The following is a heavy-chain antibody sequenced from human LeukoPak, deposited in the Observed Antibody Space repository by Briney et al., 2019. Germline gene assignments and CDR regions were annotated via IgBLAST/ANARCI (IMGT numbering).Heavy chain of an antibody. J-gene: IGHJ3*02. Sequence: GRSRRLSCAASGITFSSYSMHWVRQAPGKGLEWVAVIWYDGSGKYYVDSVKGRFTISRDNSKNTLYLQMNSLRAEDTAFYYCARESRDAFDIWGQGTTVTVSS. V-gene: IGHV3-33*01. CDR2: IWYDGSGK. CDR3: ARESRDAFDI. CDR1: GITFSSYS.